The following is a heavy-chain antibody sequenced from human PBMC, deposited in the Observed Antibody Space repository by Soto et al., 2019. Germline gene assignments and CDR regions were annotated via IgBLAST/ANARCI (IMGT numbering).Heavy chain of an antibody. V-gene: IGHV4-30-4*01. CDR1: GGSISSGDYY. D-gene: IGHD7-27*01. CDR3: ARDYAGVQAGGFDY. J-gene: IGHJ4*02. Sequence: PSETLSLTCTVSGGSISSGDYYWSWIRQPPGKGLEWIGYIYYSGSTYYNPSLKSRVTISVDTSKNQFSLKLSSVTAADTAVYYCARDYAGVQAGGFDYWGQGTLATVSS. CDR2: IYYSGST.